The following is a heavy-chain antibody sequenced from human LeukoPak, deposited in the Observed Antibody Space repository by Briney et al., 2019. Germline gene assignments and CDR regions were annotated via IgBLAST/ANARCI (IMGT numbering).Heavy chain of an antibody. CDR3: ASRPGYYYDSSGYYRGGQHFDY. CDR2: IYYSGST. J-gene: IGHJ4*02. D-gene: IGHD3-22*01. V-gene: IGHV4-39*01. Sequence: WIRQPPGKGLEWIGSIYYSGSTYYNPSLKSRVTISVDTSKNQFSLKLSSVTAADTAVYYCASRPGYYYDSSGYYRGGQHFDYWGQGTLVTVSS.